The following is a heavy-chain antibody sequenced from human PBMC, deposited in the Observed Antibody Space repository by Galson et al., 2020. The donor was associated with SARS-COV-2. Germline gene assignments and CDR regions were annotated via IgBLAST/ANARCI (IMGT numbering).Heavy chain of an antibody. D-gene: IGHD3-16*01. V-gene: IGHV3-30*18. Sequence: GESLKISCTASGFSFNNYGMHWVRQAPGKGLELVAFISYEGSKKYYEDSLKGRFTISRDASTNTLYLQMNSLRADDTAVYYCAKVAQIFMITLGGGYLDYWGQGTLVTVSS. CDR3: AKVAQIFMITLGGGYLDY. CDR2: ISYEGSKK. CDR1: GFSFNNYG. J-gene: IGHJ4*02.